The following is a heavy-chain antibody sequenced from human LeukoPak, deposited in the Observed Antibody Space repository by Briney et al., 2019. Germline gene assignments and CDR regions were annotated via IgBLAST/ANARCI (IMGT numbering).Heavy chain of an antibody. D-gene: IGHD3-22*01. CDR2: IRYDGSDK. CDR3: ARAVDRDSI. V-gene: IGHV3-30*02. Sequence: GGSLRLSCAASGFNFSSFGSHWVRQAPGKGLEWVTFIRYDGSDKYYADSVMGRFTISRDNSKKMLYLQMTSLKVEDTATYFCARAVDRDSIWGQGVLVTVSS. J-gene: IGHJ4*02. CDR1: GFNFSSFG.